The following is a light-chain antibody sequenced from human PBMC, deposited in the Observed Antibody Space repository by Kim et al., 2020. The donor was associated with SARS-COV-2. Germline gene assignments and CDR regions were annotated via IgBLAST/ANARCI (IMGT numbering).Light chain of an antibody. CDR1: QDISNY. Sequence: DIQMTQSPSSLSASVGDRVTITCQASQDISNYLNWYQQKPGKAPKLLIFDASNLETGVPSRFSGSRSGTDFTFTITSLQPEDVATYYCQQFDSLPLTFGGGTKVDIK. V-gene: IGKV1-33*01. CDR3: QQFDSLPLT. CDR2: DAS. J-gene: IGKJ4*01.